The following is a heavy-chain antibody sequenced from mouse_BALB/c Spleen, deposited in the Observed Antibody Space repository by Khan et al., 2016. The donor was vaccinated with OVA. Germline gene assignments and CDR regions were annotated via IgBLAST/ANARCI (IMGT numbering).Heavy chain of an antibody. CDR3: AGTSYYGNYYFDY. V-gene: IGHV3-8*02. CDR2: ISYSGST. J-gene: IGHJ2*01. Sequence: EVKLEESGPSLVKPSQTLSLTCSVTGDSITSGYWNWIRKFPGNKLEYMGYISYSGSTYYNPSLKSRISITRDTSKNQHYLQLNSMTTEDSATYXCAGTSYYGNYYFDYWGQGTTLTVSS. CDR1: GDSITSGY. D-gene: IGHD2-10*01.